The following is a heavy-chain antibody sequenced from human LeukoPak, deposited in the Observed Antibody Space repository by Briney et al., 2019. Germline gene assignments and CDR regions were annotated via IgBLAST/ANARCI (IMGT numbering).Heavy chain of an antibody. Sequence: GSLRLSCAASGFTVSSNDMSWVRQPPGKGLEWIGYISYSGSTHYNPSLKSRVTISVDTSNNQFSLKLRSVTAADTAVYYCASEGAAATYYFDYWGQGTLGTVSS. V-gene: IGHV4-59*08. CDR3: ASEGAAATYYFDY. J-gene: IGHJ4*02. CDR1: GFTVSSND. D-gene: IGHD6-13*01. CDR2: ISYSGST.